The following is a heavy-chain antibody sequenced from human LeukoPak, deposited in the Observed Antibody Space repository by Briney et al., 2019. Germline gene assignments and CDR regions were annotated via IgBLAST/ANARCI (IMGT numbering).Heavy chain of an antibody. J-gene: IGHJ4*02. CDR2: ISYDGSNK. Sequence: PGGSLRLSCAASGFTFSSYAMHWVRQAPGKGLEWVAVISYDGSNKYYADSVKGRFTISRDNSKNTLYLQMNSLRAEDTAVYYCARPLEDYGDLYLFDYWGQGTLVTVSS. D-gene: IGHD4-17*01. CDR1: GFTFSSYA. V-gene: IGHV3-30-3*01. CDR3: ARPLEDYGDLYLFDY.